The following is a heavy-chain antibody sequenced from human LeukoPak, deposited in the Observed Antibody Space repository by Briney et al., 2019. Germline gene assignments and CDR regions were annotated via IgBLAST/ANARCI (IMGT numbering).Heavy chain of an antibody. CDR3: ARAPYSSSSLFDY. CDR2: IYYSGST. CDR1: GGSISSYY. Sequence: SETLSLTCTVSGGSISSYYWSRIRQPPGKGLEWLGYIYYSGSTNYNPSLKSRVTISVDTSKNQFSLKLSSVTAADTAVYYCARAPYSSSSLFDYWGQGTLVTVSS. D-gene: IGHD6-6*01. V-gene: IGHV4-59*01. J-gene: IGHJ4*02.